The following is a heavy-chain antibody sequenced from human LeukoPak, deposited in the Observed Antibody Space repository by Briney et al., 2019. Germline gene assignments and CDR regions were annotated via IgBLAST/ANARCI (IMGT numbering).Heavy chain of an antibody. CDR2: ISYDGSNK. CDR3: ARVRSGGILTGYAYGAFDI. Sequence: PGGSLRLSCAASGFTFSSYAMHWVRQAPGKGLEWVAVISYDGSNKYYADSVKGRFTISRDNSKNTLYRQMNSLRAEDTAVYYCARVRSGGILTGYAYGAFDIWGQGTMVTVSS. D-gene: IGHD3-9*01. J-gene: IGHJ3*02. CDR1: GFTFSSYA. V-gene: IGHV3-30*04.